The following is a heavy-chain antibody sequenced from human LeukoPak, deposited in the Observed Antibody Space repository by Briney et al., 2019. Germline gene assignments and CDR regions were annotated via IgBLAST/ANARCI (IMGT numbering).Heavy chain of an antibody. CDR1: GFTFSVYY. Sequence: PGGSLRLSCAASGFTFSVYYMSWIRQAPGKGLEWVSYISSSGRTIYYADSVKGRFTISRDNAKNSLYLQMNSLRAEDTAVYYCATPFDYGGNPWFYFDLWGRGTLVTVSS. CDR2: ISSSGRTI. V-gene: IGHV3-11*04. CDR3: ATPFDYGGNPWFYFDL. J-gene: IGHJ2*01. D-gene: IGHD4-23*01.